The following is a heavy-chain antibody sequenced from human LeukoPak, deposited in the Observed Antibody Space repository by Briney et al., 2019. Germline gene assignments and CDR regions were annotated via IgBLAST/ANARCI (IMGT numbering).Heavy chain of an antibody. CDR3: ARNFLWLVAANRDDRTDDY. D-gene: IGHD2-15*01. V-gene: IGHV1-2*02. Sequence: ASVTVSFAASGYSFTDYYMPWVRQAPGQGLEWMGGINPNSGGTNYAQKFQGRVTMTRDTSISTAYMELSRLRSDDTAVYYCARNFLWLVAANRDDRTDDYWGQGTLVTVSS. CDR1: GYSFTDYY. CDR2: INPNSGGT. J-gene: IGHJ4*02.